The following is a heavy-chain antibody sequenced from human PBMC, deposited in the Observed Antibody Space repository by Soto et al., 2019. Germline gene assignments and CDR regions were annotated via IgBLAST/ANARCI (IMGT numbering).Heavy chain of an antibody. CDR2: VSGSGGYT. CDR1: GFTFSNYG. Sequence: EVQLLESGGGLIQPGGSLRLSCAASGFTFSNYGMSWVRQAPGKGLEWVSGVSGSGGYTYYTDSVKGRFTISRDSSKDALYLQRNSLRVEDTAVYYCAKSRCSITSCYFDYWGLGTLVTVSS. D-gene: IGHD2-2*01. CDR3: AKSRCSITSCYFDY. J-gene: IGHJ4*02. V-gene: IGHV3-23*01.